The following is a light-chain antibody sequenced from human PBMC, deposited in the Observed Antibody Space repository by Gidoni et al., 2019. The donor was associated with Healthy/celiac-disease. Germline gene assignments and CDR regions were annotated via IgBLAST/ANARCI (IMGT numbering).Light chain of an antibody. J-gene: IGKJ2*01. CDR3: MQALQTPPT. Sequence: DIVMTQSPLSLPVTPGEPGSISCRSSQSLLHSNGYNYLDWYLQKPGQSPQLLIYLGSNRASGVPDRFSGSGSGTDFTLKISRVEAEDVGVYYCMQALQTPPTFGQGTKLEIK. V-gene: IGKV2-28*01. CDR1: QSLLHSNGYNY. CDR2: LGS.